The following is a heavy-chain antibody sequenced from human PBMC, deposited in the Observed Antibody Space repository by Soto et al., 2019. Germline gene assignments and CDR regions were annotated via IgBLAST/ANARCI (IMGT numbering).Heavy chain of an antibody. CDR2: IYYSGST. Sequence: SETLSLTCTVSGGSISSYYWSWIRQPPGKGLEWIGYIYYSGSTNYNPSLKSRVTISVDTSKNQFSLKLSSVTAADTAVYYCARVVVVPAASHYYYYGMDVWGQGTTVTVSS. CDR1: GGSISSYY. D-gene: IGHD2-2*01. V-gene: IGHV4-59*01. CDR3: ARVVVVPAASHYYYYGMDV. J-gene: IGHJ6*02.